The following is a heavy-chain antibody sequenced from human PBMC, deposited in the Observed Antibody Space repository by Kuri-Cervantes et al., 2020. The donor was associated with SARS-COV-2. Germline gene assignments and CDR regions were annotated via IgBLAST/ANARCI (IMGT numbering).Heavy chain of an antibody. CDR3: ARESAAGTPYFNY. V-gene: IGHV4-34*01. Sequence: SETLSLTFAVYGGSFTGFYWSWIRQPPGKGLEWIGEINHSGSANYNPSLKSRVTISVDTSKNQFSLKLSSVTAADTAVYYCARESAAGTPYFNYWGQGTLVTVSS. CDR1: GGSFTGFY. J-gene: IGHJ4*02. CDR2: INHSGSA. D-gene: IGHD6-13*01.